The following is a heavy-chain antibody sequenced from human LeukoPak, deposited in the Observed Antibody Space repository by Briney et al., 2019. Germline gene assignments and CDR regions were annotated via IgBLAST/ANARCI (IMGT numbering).Heavy chain of an antibody. D-gene: IGHD3-10*01. CDR2: ISYDGSNK. V-gene: IGHV3-30-3*01. Sequence: PGGSLRLSCAASGFTFSSYAMHWVRQAPGKGLEWVAVISYDGSNKYYADSVKGRFTISRDNSKNTLYLQTNSLRAEDTAVYYCARDIGSGSYTLSDYWGQGTLVTVSS. J-gene: IGHJ4*02. CDR1: GFTFSSYA. CDR3: ARDIGSGSYTLSDY.